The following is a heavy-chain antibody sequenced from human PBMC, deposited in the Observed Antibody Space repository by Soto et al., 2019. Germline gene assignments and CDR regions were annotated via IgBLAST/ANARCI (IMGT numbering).Heavy chain of an antibody. CDR3: AKSSGSYLNNWLDP. Sequence: GGSLRLSCAASGFTFSSYAMTWVRQAPGKGLEWVSSITGSGGATYHADSVKGRFTISRDNAKYTLYLQINSLRAEDTAIYYCAKSSGSYLNNWLDPWGQGTLVTVSS. CDR2: ITGSGGAT. J-gene: IGHJ5*02. V-gene: IGHV3-23*01. CDR1: GFTFSSYA. D-gene: IGHD6-19*01.